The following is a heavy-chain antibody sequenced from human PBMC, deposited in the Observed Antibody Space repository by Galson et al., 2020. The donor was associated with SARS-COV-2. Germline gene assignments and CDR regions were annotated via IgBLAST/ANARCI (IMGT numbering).Heavy chain of an antibody. CDR2: NSAYHGNT. CDR1: GYTFTSHG. V-gene: IGHV1-18*01. J-gene: IGHJ4*02. Sequence: ASVKVSCKASGYTFTSHGLSWVRQAPGQGLEWTGWNSAYHGNTNYAQKLQGRVTMTTDTSTSTAHMELRSLRSDDTAVYYCASYLEWGGAYFDYWGQGTLVTVSS. CDR3: ASYLEWGGAYFDY. D-gene: IGHD1-26*01.